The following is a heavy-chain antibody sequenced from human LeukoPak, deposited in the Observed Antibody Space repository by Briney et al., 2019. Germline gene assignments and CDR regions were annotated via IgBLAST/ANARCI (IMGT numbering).Heavy chain of an antibody. CDR1: GYTFTGYY. V-gene: IGHV1-2*06. CDR2: INPNSGGT. Sequence: ASVKVSCKASGYTFTGYYMHWVRQAPGQGLEWMGRINPNSGGTNYAQKFQGRVTITTDESTSTAYMELSSLRSEDTAVYYCARDPGSLYFDYWGQGTLVTVSS. J-gene: IGHJ4*02. CDR3: ARDPGSLYFDY.